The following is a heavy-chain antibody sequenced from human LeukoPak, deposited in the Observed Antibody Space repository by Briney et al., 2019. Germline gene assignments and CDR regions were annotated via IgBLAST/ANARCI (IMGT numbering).Heavy chain of an antibody. Sequence: GGSLRLSCAASGFTFSSYAMSWVRLPPGKGLEWVSGISGSGDNTYYADSVKGRFTISRDNSKKTLYLHLNSLRVEDAAVYYCANPMDSSTWYTFDYWGQGTLVTASS. CDR2: ISGSGDNT. CDR1: GFTFSSYA. J-gene: IGHJ4*02. CDR3: ANPMDSSTWYTFDY. V-gene: IGHV3-23*01. D-gene: IGHD6-13*01.